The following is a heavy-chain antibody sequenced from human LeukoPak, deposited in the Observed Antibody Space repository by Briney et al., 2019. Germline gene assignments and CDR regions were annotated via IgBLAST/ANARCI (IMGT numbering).Heavy chain of an antibody. CDR2: ISSSGSTI. D-gene: IGHD3-9*01. Sequence: GGSLRLSCAASGFTFSDYYMSWIRQAPGKGLEWVSYISSSGSTIYYADSVKGRFTISRDNAKNSLYLRMNSLRAEDTAVYYCARDLYYDILTGYSPYYFDYWGQGTLVTVSS. CDR3: ARDLYYDILTGYSPYYFDY. CDR1: GFTFSDYY. J-gene: IGHJ4*02. V-gene: IGHV3-11*01.